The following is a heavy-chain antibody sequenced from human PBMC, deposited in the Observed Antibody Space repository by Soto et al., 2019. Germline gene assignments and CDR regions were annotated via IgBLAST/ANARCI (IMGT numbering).Heavy chain of an antibody. D-gene: IGHD6-13*01. CDR1: GYAVTSYA. J-gene: IGHJ6*02. CDR3: ASSNIAEAPYGMHV. Sequence: GAAVKVSCKATGYAVTSYAIHLVRQAPGQRLEWMGWINAGNGNTKYSQKFQGRVTITRDTSASTAYMELSSLRSEDTAVYYCASSNIAEAPYGMHVWGQETTVTVSS. V-gene: IGHV1-3*01. CDR2: INAGNGNT.